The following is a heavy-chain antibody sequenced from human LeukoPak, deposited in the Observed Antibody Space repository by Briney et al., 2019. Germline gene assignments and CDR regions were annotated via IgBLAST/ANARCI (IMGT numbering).Heavy chain of an antibody. J-gene: IGHJ4*02. Sequence: GGSLRLSCAASGFTFSNYWMHWVRQAPGKGLVWVSRVNTDGSSTTYADSVKGRFTISRDNAKNTLDLQMNSLRAEDTAVHYCARASGNSFDYWGQGTLVTVSS. CDR2: VNTDGSST. D-gene: IGHD4-23*01. CDR3: ARASGNSFDY. CDR1: GFTFSNYW. V-gene: IGHV3-74*01.